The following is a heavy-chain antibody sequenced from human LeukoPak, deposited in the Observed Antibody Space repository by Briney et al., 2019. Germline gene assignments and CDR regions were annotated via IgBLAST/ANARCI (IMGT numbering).Heavy chain of an antibody. CDR1: GYTFTDYF. V-gene: IGHV1-2*02. CDR2: INPNSGAT. J-gene: IGHJ6*03. CDR3: AGNGDLLTTRYYYMDV. Sequence: ASVKVSCKASGYTFTDYFMHWVRQVPGQGLEWVGWINPNSGATNYAQKFQGRVTMTRDTSITTAYMELASLRSDDTAVYYCAGNGDLLTTRYYYMDVWGKGTTVTVSS. D-gene: IGHD4/OR15-4a*01.